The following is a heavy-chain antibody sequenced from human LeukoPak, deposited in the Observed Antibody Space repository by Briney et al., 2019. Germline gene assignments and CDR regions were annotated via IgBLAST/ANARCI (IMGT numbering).Heavy chain of an antibody. CDR2: ISSGGDT. Sequence: SGGSLRLSCAASGFSVSGNYVSWVRQAPGQGLEWVSVISSGGDTFYADSVKGRCTISRDNSKNTLFLQMNSLRAEDTAVYYCATRIAADLWAFDIWGQGTLVTVSS. CDR1: GFSVSGNY. J-gene: IGHJ3*02. D-gene: IGHD6-25*01. V-gene: IGHV3-53*01. CDR3: ATRIAADLWAFDI.